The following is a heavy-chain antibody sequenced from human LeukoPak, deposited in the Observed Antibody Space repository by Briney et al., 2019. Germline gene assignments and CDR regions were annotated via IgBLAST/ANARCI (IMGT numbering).Heavy chain of an antibody. V-gene: IGHV1-3*01. CDR2: INAGNGNT. CDR1: GYTFTSYA. CDR3: ARYPRQIGYFDL. Sequence: ASVMVSCKASGYTFTSYAMHWVRQAPGQRLEWMGWINAGNGNTKYSQKFQGRVTITRDTSASTAYMELSSLRSEDTAVYYCARYPRQIGYFDLWGRGTLVTVSS. J-gene: IGHJ2*01. D-gene: IGHD2/OR15-2a*01.